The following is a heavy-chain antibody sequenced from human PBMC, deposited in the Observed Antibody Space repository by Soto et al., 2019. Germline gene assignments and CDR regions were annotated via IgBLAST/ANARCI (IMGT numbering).Heavy chain of an antibody. Sequence: TSETLSLTCTFSGGSISSGDYYLSWIRQPPGKGLEWIGSIYYSGSPYYNPSLKSRVTISVDTSKNQFSLKLSSVTAADTAVYYCASRKSSPYFDYWGQGTLVTVSS. CDR2: IYYSGSP. D-gene: IGHD3-10*01. V-gene: IGHV4-30-4*01. CDR1: GGSISSGDYY. CDR3: ASRKSSPYFDY. J-gene: IGHJ4*02.